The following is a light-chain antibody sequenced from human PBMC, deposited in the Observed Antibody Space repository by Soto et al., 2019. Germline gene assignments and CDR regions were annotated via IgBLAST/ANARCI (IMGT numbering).Light chain of an antibody. CDR3: QQYNTASMS. CDR2: DAS. J-gene: IGKJ5*01. CDR1: QGISSY. Sequence: IQLTQSPSSLSASVGDRVTITCRASQGISSYLAWYQQKPGKAPKLLIYDASTLQSGVPSRFSGSGSGTEFTLTISSLQPDDFATYFCQQYNTASMSFGQGTRLEIK. V-gene: IGKV1-9*01.